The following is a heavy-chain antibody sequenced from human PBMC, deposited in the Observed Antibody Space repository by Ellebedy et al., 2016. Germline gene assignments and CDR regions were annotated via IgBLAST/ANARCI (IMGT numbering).Heavy chain of an antibody. Sequence: GESLKISXAASGFTFTDHYMIWIRQAPGRGLEWVSSIPSSGSPIYYADSVKGRFTISRDNAKNSLYLQMNSLRAEDTAVYYCARDPKDHLWFGDPGERGVWGQGTTVTVSS. CDR1: GFTFTDHY. J-gene: IGHJ6*02. D-gene: IGHD3-10*01. V-gene: IGHV3-11*04. CDR3: ARDPKDHLWFGDPGERGV. CDR2: IPSSGSPI.